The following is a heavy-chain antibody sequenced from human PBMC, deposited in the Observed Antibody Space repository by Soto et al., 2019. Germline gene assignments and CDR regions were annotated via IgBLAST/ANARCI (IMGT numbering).Heavy chain of an antibody. V-gene: IGHV3-66*01. J-gene: IGHJ4*02. CDR2: MYSSGTT. Sequence: EVQLVESGGDLAQPGGSLRLSCAASGFTVSNNYISWVRQAPGKGLEWVSLMYSSGTTHYADSVKGRFTISRDSSKNTVFLQMNRLTAEDTAVYFCTARLSPGNSWGQGTLVTVSS. D-gene: IGHD2-21*02. CDR3: TARLSPGNS. CDR1: GFTVSNNY.